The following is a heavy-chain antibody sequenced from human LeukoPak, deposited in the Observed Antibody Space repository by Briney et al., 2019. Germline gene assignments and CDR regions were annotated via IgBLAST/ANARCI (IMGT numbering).Heavy chain of an antibody. V-gene: IGHV3-21*01. CDR2: ISSSSSYI. D-gene: IGHD6-19*01. CDR1: GFTFSSYS. Sequence: GGSLRLSCAASGFTFSSYSMNWVRQAPGKGLEWVSSISSSSSYIYYADSVKGRFTISRDNAKNSLYLQMNSLRAEDTAVYYCARGRQYSTGWYYFDYWGQGTLVTVSS. CDR3: ARGRQYSTGWYYFDY. J-gene: IGHJ4*02.